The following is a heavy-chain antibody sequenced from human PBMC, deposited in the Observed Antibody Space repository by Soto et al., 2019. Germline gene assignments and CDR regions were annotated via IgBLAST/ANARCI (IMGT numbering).Heavy chain of an antibody. V-gene: IGHV4-59*01. J-gene: IGHJ4*02. Sequence: SETLSLTCSVSGVSISSYFWSWIRQPPGRGLEWIGYTYHRGSTNYSPSLKSRVAISLDTSENQFSLKVSSVTAADTAVYYCARIGGYHGPLDYWGQGTPVTISS. CDR3: ARIGGYHGPLDY. D-gene: IGHD3-16*02. CDR1: GVSISSYF. CDR2: TYHRGST.